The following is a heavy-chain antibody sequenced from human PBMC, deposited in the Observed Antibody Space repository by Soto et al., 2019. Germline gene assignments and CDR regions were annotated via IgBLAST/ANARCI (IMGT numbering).Heavy chain of an antibody. V-gene: IGHV4-4*07. CDR2: IYTSGST. CDR1: GGSISSYF. D-gene: IGHD3-3*01. J-gene: IGHJ3*02. CDR3: ARDGDFWSGSYAFDI. Sequence: PSETLSLTCTVSGGSISSYFWSWIRQPAGKGLGWIGRIYTSGSTNYNPSLKSRVTMSVDTSKNQFSLRLSSVTAADTAVYYCARDGDFWSGSYAFDIWGQGTMVTVSS.